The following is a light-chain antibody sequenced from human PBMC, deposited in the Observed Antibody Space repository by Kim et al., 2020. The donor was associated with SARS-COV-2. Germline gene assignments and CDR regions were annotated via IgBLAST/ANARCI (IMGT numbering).Light chain of an antibody. CDR1: SDLNVGAYR. CDR3: VIWHSNVVV. Sequence: QPVLTQPSSLSASPGASASLTCTLRSDLNVGAYRIYWYQQKPGSPPRYLLRYKSDSDKQQGSGVPSRFSGSKDASANAGILLISGLQSEDEADYYCVIWHSNVVVFGGGTKLTVL. V-gene: IGLV5-45*03. CDR2: YKSDSDK. J-gene: IGLJ2*01.